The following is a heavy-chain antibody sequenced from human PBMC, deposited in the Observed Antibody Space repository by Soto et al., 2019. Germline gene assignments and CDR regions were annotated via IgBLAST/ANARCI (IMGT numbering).Heavy chain of an antibody. Sequence: EVQLVESGGGVVQPGGSLRLSCVASGFTFSSYWMHWVRQAPGKGLVWVSSISNDGSSIYADPVKGRFTISRDNAKNTLYLRMNSLRAEDTAVYYCARLPNKSPQNWGQGTLVIVSP. D-gene: IGHD2-8*01. CDR3: ARLPNKSPQN. V-gene: IGHV3-74*01. J-gene: IGHJ1*01. CDR2: ISNDGSS. CDR1: GFTFSSYW.